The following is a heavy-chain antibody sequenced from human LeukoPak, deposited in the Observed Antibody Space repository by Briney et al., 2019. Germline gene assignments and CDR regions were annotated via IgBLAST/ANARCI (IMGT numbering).Heavy chain of an antibody. D-gene: IGHD5-18*01. J-gene: IGHJ4*02. CDR2: ISAYNGNT. V-gene: IGHV1-18*01. Sequence: ASVKVSCKASGYTFTSYGISWVRQAPGQGLEWMGWISAYNGNTNYAQKPQGRVTMTTDTSTSTAYMELRSLRSDDTAVYYCARKNYGYSYLTYDYWGQGTLVTVSS. CDR1: GYTFTSYG. CDR3: ARKNYGYSYLTYDY.